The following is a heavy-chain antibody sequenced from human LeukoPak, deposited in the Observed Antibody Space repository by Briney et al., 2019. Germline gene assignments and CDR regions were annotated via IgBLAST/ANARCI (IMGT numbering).Heavy chain of an antibody. V-gene: IGHV3-7*04. CDR3: ARAVTSGYYNLYFDY. J-gene: IGHJ4*02. Sequence: GGSLRLSCAASGFTFSNYWMNWVRQAPGKGLEWVANIKQDGSEKFYVDSVKGRFTISRDNAKNSLYLQMNSLRADDTSVYYCARAVTSGYYNLYFDYWGQGTLVTVSS. D-gene: IGHD3-3*01. CDR2: IKQDGSEK. CDR1: GFTFSNYW.